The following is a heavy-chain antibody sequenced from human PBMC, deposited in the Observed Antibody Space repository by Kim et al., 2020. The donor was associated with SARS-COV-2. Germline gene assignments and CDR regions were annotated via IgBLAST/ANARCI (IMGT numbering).Heavy chain of an antibody. D-gene: IGHD6-19*01. Sequence: SETLSLTCAVSDGSVSSNWWSWVRQPPGKGLEWIGEIYHSGSPNYNPSLKSRVTMSLDESKNQFSLSLSSVTAADTAVYYCVREGAGWHSFDYWGQGTLVTVSS. CDR1: DGSVSSNW. CDR2: IYHSGSP. J-gene: IGHJ4*02. V-gene: IGHV4-4*02. CDR3: VREGAGWHSFDY.